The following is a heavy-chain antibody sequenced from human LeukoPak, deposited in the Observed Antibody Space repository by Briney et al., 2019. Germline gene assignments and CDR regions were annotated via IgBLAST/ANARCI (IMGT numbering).Heavy chain of an antibody. J-gene: IGHJ4*02. CDR2: IYYTGNT. CDR1: GGSISSYY. CDR3: ARLGGATSPFGY. Sequence: SETLSLICTVSGGSISSYYWSWIRQPPGKGLEWMGYIYYTGNTNYNPSLKSRVTISVDTSKNQFSLNLSSVTAADTAIYYCARLGGATSPFGYWGQGTLVTVSS. D-gene: IGHD1-26*01. V-gene: IGHV4-59*08.